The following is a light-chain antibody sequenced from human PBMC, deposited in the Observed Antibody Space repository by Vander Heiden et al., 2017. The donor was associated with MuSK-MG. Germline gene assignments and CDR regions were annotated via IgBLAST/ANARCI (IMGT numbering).Light chain of an antibody. CDR1: QRVSSY. J-gene: IGKJ4*01. V-gene: IGKV3-11*01. CDR2: DAS. CDR3: QQRSNWPLT. Sequence: IVLTQSPATLSLSPGERATLSCRASQRVSSYLAWYQQKPGQAPRLLIYDASNRATGIPARFSGSGSGTDFTLTISSLEPEDFAVYYCQQRSNWPLTFGGGTKVEIK.